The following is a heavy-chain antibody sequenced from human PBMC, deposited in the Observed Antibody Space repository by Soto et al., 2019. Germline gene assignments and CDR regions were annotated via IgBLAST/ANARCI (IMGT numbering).Heavy chain of an antibody. V-gene: IGHV5-51*01. CDR2: IYPHDSDT. CDR1: GYSFISYW. D-gene: IGHD6-13*01. CDR3: ARTSAGGKYYYGMDV. J-gene: IGHJ6*02. Sequence: PGESLKISCKGSGYSFISYWIGWVRQMPVRGLEWMGIIYPHDSDTRYSPSFQGQVTISADKSISTAYLQWSSLKASDTAMYYCARTSAGGKYYYGMDVWGQGTTVTAP.